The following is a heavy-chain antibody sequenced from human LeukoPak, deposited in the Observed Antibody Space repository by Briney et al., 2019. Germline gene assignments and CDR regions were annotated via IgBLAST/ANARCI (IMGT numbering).Heavy chain of an antibody. Sequence: SETRSLTCTVSGDSITSYYWSWIRQPPGKGLEWIGYIYYNENTNYNPSLQSRVTISVDTSKNHFSLKLSSVTAADTAAYYCARGPLYSGYDPWGLGTLVTVSS. CDR1: GDSITSYY. D-gene: IGHD5-12*01. CDR2: IYYNENT. V-gene: IGHV4-59*01. CDR3: ARGPLYSGYDP. J-gene: IGHJ5*02.